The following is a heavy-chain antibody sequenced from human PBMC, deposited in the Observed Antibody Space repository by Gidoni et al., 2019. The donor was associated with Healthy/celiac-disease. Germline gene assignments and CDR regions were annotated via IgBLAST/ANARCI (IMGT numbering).Heavy chain of an antibody. CDR2: ISAYKVNT. CDR1: GYTFTSYG. CDR3: AREDYGDYFGAFDI. D-gene: IGHD4-17*01. V-gene: IGHV1-18*01. Sequence: QVQLVQSGAAVKKPGDSVKVSCKPSGYTFTSYGISWVRQAPGKGLEWLGWISAYKVNTNDAQKLHGRVTMTTDTSTSTAYMELRSLRSDDTAVYYCAREDYGDYFGAFDIWGQGTMVTVSS. J-gene: IGHJ3*02.